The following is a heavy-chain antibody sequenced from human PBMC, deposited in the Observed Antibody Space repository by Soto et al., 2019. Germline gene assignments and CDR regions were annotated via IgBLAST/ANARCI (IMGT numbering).Heavy chain of an antibody. V-gene: IGHV1-3*01. Sequence: QVQLVQSGAEVKKPGASVRISCKASGSSLPTHTIHWVRQAPGHRLEWMGWINAANGHTKYSQNFQNRVTISSDTTASTVYMKLTGLTSDDPAIYYCARANGNYDLGPNDYWGQGTLVTVSS. CDR2: INAANGHT. D-gene: IGHD1-7*01. CDR1: GSSLPTHT. J-gene: IGHJ4*02. CDR3: ARANGNYDLGPNDY.